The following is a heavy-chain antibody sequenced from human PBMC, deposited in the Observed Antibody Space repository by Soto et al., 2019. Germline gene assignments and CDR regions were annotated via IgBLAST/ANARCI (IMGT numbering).Heavy chain of an antibody. D-gene: IGHD5-18*01. J-gene: IGHJ4*02. CDR1: GFTFSSYA. V-gene: IGHV3-30-3*01. Sequence: QVQLVESGGGVVQPGRSLRLSCAASGFTFSSYAMHWVRQAPGKGLEWVAVISYDGSNKYYADSVKGRFTISRDNSKNTLYLQMNRLRAEDTAVYYCARDHEYSYGYWGQGTLVTVSS. CDR2: ISYDGSNK. CDR3: ARDHEYSYGY.